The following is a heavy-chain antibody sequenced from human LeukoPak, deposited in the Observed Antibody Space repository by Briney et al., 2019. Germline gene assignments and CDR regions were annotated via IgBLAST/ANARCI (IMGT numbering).Heavy chain of an antibody. J-gene: IGHJ4*02. D-gene: IGHD6-13*01. CDR1: GFSVRSNH. V-gene: IGHV3-48*03. CDR3: AREGGRYSSWFFDY. Sequence: GGSLRLSCAASGFSVRSNHMYWVRQAPGKGLEWISYISASGSTRYYADSVKGRFTISRDNAKNSLYLQMNSLRAEDTAVYYCAREGGRYSSWFFDYWGQGTLVTVSS. CDR2: ISASGSTR.